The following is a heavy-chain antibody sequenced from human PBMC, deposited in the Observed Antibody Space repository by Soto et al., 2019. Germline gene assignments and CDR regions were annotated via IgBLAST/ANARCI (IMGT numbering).Heavy chain of an antibody. V-gene: IGHV4-59*01. Sequence: PSETLSLTCTVPDGSISSYYWCWIRQPPGKGLEWIGYIYYSGSTNYNPSLKSRVTISVDTSKNQFSLKLSSVTAADTAVYYCARVGAYYDSSGYLGPWYFDLWGRGTLVTVS. D-gene: IGHD3-22*01. J-gene: IGHJ2*01. CDR3: ARVGAYYDSSGYLGPWYFDL. CDR2: IYYSGST. CDR1: DGSISSYY.